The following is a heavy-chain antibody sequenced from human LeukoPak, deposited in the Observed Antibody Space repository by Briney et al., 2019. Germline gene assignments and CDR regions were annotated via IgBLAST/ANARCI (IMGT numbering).Heavy chain of an antibody. CDR3: APRRVAADKGFDY. CDR1: GYTFTDYY. Sequence: ASVKVSCKASGYTFTDYYMHWMRQAPGQGPEWMGWMNPTSGGANYAQKFQGRVTMTRDTSTTTAYMELSSLRSDDTAVYYCAPRRVAADKGFDYWGQGTLVTVSS. J-gene: IGHJ4*02. V-gene: IGHV1-2*02. CDR2: MNPTSGGA. D-gene: IGHD6-19*01.